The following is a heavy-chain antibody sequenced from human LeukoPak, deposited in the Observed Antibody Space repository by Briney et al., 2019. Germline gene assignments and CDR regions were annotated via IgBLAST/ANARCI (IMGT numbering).Heavy chain of an antibody. CDR2: INHSGST. J-gene: IGHJ5*02. V-gene: IGHV4-34*01. CDR3: ARKGSSSGLMNWFDP. D-gene: IGHD6-19*01. Sequence: SETLSLTCAVYGGSYSGYYWSWIRQPAGKGLEWVGEINHSGSTNYNPSLKSRVTISVDTSKNQFSLKLSSVTAADTAVYYCARKGSSSGLMNWFDPWGQGTLVTVSS. CDR1: GGSYSGYY.